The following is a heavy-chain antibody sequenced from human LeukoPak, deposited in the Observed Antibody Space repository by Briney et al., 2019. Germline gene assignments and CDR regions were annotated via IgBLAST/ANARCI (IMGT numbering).Heavy chain of an antibody. CDR2: IYPGDSDT. V-gene: IGHV5-51*03. CDR1: GYSFTTYW. CDR3: ARAGRRSSGWFDAFDI. J-gene: IGHJ3*02. Sequence: PGESLKISCKGSGYSFTTYWIGWVRQMPGKGLEWMGIIYPGDSDTRYSPSFQGQVTISADRSISTAYLQWSSLKASDTAMYYCARAGRRSSGWFDAFDIWGQGTMVTVSS. D-gene: IGHD6-19*01.